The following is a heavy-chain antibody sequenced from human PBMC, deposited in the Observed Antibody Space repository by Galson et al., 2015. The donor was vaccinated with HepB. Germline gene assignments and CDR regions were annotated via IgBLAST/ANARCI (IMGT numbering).Heavy chain of an antibody. CDR3: ARSPWVGWFGELFEYFDY. CDR2: IYTSGST. V-gene: IGHV4-4*07. Sequence: SETLSLTCTVSGGSISSYYWSWIRQPAGKGLEWIGRIYTSGSTNYNPSLKSRVTMSVDTSKNQFSLKLSSVTAADTAVYYCARSPWVGWFGELFEYFDYWGQGTLVTVSS. J-gene: IGHJ4*02. CDR1: GGSISSYY. D-gene: IGHD3-10*01.